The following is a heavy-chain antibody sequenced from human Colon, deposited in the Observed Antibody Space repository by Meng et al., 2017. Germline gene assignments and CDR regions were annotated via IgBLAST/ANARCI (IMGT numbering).Heavy chain of an antibody. CDR3: TRDNDVNSHFSQFDY. J-gene: IGHJ4*02. D-gene: IGHD2-8*01. CDR2: IWYDGSKK. CDR1: GFIFSNYG. V-gene: IGHV3-33*01. Sequence: GGSLRLSCAASGFIFSNYGMHWVGQAPGKGLEWVAVIWYDGSKKSYADSVKGRFPISRDYSKNTVFLQMNTLRADDTAVYYCTRDNDVNSHFSQFDYWGQGTLVTVSS.